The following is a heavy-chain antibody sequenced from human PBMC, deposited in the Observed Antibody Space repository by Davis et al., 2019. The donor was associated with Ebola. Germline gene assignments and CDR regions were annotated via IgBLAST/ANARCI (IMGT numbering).Heavy chain of an antibody. CDR2: ISGEGSTT. Sequence: PGGSLRLSCAASGFAFSNYAMSWVRQAPGKGLVWVSRISGEGSTTKYADSVKGRFTIPRDNAKNTLYLQMNSLRAEDTAVYYCATSTYLPVYWGQGTLVTVSS. D-gene: IGHD2/OR15-2a*01. CDR1: GFAFSNYA. V-gene: IGHV3-74*03. CDR3: ATSTYLPVY. J-gene: IGHJ4*02.